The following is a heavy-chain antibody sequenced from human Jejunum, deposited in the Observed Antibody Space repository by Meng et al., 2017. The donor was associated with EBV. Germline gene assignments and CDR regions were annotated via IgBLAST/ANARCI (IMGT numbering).Heavy chain of an antibody. D-gene: IGHD3-10*01. J-gene: IGHJ5*02. V-gene: IGHV4-39*01. CDR2: VYHGGTT. Sequence: QLQLQESGPGLVKPSEPLSLTCIVSGGSIRSSTYFWGWIRQPPGKGLEWIATVYHGGTTYYSPSLKRRVTISVDTSRNQFSLKLSSVTAADTAVYYCARQFDSRRNHWFDPWGQGTLVTVSS. CDR3: ARQFDSRRNHWFDP. CDR1: GGSIRSSTYF.